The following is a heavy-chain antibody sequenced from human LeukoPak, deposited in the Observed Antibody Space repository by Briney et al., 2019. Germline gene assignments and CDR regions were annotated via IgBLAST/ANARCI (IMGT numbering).Heavy chain of an antibody. D-gene: IGHD3-10*01. J-gene: IGHJ4*02. CDR2: ISSSGGST. CDR3: AKNGHGSGSYYPRTKYYFDY. Sequence: GGSLRLSCAASGFTFSNYAMNWVRQAPGKGLERVSPISSSGGSTYYADSVKGRFTISRDNSKNTLYLQMNSLRAEDTAIYYCAKNGHGSGSYYPRTKYYFDYWGQGTLVTVSS. CDR1: GFTFSNYA. V-gene: IGHV3-23*01.